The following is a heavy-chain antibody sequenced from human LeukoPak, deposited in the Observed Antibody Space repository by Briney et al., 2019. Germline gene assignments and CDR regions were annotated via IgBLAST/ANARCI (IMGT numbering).Heavy chain of an antibody. CDR2: IYPGDSDT. D-gene: IGHD3-22*01. CDR3: ARLIQDYYYDSSGYADY. J-gene: IGHJ4*02. Sequence: GESLKISCKGSGYSFTSYWIGWVRQMPGKGLEWMGIIYPGDSDTRYSPSFQGQVTISADKSISTAYLRWSSLKASDTAMYYCARLIQDYYYDSSGYADYWGQGTLVTVSS. CDR1: GYSFTSYW. V-gene: IGHV5-51*01.